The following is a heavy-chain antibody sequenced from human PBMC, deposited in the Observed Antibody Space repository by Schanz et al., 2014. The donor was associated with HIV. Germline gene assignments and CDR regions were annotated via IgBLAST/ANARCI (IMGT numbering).Heavy chain of an antibody. CDR3: AQMGAFAAFDI. V-gene: IGHV3-23*01. Sequence: QVLESGGGLVQTGGSLRLSCVASGFTFSDFSMNWVRRAPGKGLEWISTISGSDGDTYYADSVKGRFTISRDNSRNTLFLQMDSLRVDDTAVYYCAQMGAFAAFDIWGHGTVVTVSS. J-gene: IGHJ3*02. CDR2: ISGSDGDT. D-gene: IGHD3-16*01. CDR1: GFTFSDFS.